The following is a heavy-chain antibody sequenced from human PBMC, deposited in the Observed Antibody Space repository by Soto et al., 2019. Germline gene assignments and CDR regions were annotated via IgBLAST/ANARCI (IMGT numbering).Heavy chain of an antibody. Sequence: SETLSLTCTVSGGSISSYYWSWIRQPPGKGLEWIGDIYNSGSTNYNPSLRSRVTISVDTSKNQFSLKLSSVTAADTAVYYCARGQYGWAGGYYYYYMDVWGKGTTVTVSS. CDR2: IYNSGST. D-gene: IGHD3-16*01. CDR1: GGSISSYY. CDR3: ARGQYGWAGGYYYYYMDV. J-gene: IGHJ6*03. V-gene: IGHV4-59*01.